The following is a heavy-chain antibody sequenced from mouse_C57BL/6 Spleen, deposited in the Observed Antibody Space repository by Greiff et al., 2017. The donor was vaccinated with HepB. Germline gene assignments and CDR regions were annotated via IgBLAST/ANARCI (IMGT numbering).Heavy chain of an antibody. CDR2: INPSTGGT. CDR1: GYSFTGYY. CDR3: ARSITTVVAVDD. V-gene: IGHV1-42*01. J-gene: IGHJ2*01. Sequence: VQLKQSGPELVKPGASVKISCKASGYSFTGYYMNWVKQSPEKSLEWIGEINPSTGGTTYNQKFKAKATLTVDKSSSTPYMQLKSLTSEDAAVYYCARSITTVVAVDDWGQGTTLTVSS. D-gene: IGHD1-1*01.